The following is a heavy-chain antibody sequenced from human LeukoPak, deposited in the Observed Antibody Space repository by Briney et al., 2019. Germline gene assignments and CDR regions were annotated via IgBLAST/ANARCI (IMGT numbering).Heavy chain of an antibody. CDR2: IIPIFGTA. CDR1: GYTFTSYG. V-gene: IGHV1-69*13. J-gene: IGHJ6*02. Sequence: GASVKVSCKASGYTFTSYGISWVRQAPGQGLEWMGGIIPIFGTANYAQKFQGRVTITADESTSTAYMELSSLRSEDTAVYYCAREIAARPGYYYYYYGMDVWGQGTTVTVSS. D-gene: IGHD6-6*01. CDR3: AREIAARPGYYYYYYGMDV.